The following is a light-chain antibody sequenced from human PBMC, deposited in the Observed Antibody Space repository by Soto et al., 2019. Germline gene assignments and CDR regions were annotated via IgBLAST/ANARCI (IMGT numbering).Light chain of an antibody. CDR1: QTISSW. V-gene: IGKV1-5*03. CDR2: KAS. CDR3: QHYNSYSEA. Sequence: DIQMTQSPSTLSGSVGDRVTITCRASQTISSWLAWYQQKPGKAPKLLIYKASTLKSGVPSRFSGSESGTEFTLTISSLQPDDFATYYCQHYNSYSEAFGQGTKV. J-gene: IGKJ1*01.